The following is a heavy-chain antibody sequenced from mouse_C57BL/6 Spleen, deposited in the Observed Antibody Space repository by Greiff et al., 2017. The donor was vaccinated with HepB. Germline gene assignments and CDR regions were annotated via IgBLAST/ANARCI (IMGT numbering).Heavy chain of an antibody. J-gene: IGHJ1*03. CDR1: GFTFSSYA. CDR2: ISSGGDYI. CDR3: TRHGSSPGYFDV. Sequence: EVQRVESGEGLVKPGGSLKLSCAASGFTFSSYAMSWVRQTPEKRLEWVAYISSGGDYIYYADTVKGRFTISRDNARNTLYLQMSSLKSEDTAMYYCTRHGSSPGYFDVWGTGTTVTVSS. V-gene: IGHV5-9-1*02. D-gene: IGHD1-1*01.